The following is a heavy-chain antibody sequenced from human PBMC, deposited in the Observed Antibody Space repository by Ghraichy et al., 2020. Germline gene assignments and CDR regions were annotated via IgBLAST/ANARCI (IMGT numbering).Heavy chain of an antibody. CDR1: GFTFSSYS. CDR3: ARLEAAVAGSFDY. CDR2: ISSSSSYI. V-gene: IGHV3-21*01. Sequence: GESLNISCAASGFTFSSYSMNWVRQAPGKGLEWVSSISSSSSYIYYADSVKGRFTISRDNAKNSLYLQMNSLRAEDTAVYYCARLEAAVAGSFDYWGQGTLVTVSS. D-gene: IGHD6-19*01. J-gene: IGHJ4*02.